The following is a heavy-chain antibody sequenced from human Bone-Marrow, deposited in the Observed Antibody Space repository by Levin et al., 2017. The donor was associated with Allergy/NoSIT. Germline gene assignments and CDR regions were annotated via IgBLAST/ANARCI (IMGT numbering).Heavy chain of an antibody. V-gene: IGHV3-74*01. CDR2: INRDGSST. CDR1: GFNFSSYW. D-gene: IGHD4-11*01. CDR3: ARDRVTTDWYFDL. Sequence: GGSLRLSCSASGFNFSSYWMHWVRQAPGKGLVWVSRINRDGSSTRYADSVQGRFTISRDNAKNTLYLHMNSRRAEDTSVYYCARDRVTTDWYFDLWSRGTLVTGSS. J-gene: IGHJ2*01.